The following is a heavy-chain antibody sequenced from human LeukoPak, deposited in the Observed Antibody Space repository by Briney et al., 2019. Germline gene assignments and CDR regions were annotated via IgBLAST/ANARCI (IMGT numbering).Heavy chain of an antibody. V-gene: IGHV3-33*01. CDR1: GFTFSSYG. J-gene: IGHJ4*02. D-gene: IGHD2-15*01. CDR2: IWYDGSKM. CDR3: ARVGYCSGGSCYGADH. Sequence: PGGSLGLSCAASGFTFSSYGMHWVRQAPGKGLEWVAAIWYDGSKMYYADSVKGRFTISRDNSKNTLYLQMNSPRDEDTAVYYCARVGYCSGGSCYGADHWGQGTLVTVSS.